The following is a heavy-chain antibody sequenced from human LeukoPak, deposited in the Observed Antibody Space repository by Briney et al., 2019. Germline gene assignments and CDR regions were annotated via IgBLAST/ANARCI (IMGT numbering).Heavy chain of an antibody. D-gene: IGHD2-21*02. J-gene: IGHJ4*02. CDR2: INPSAGST. CDR3: ARGGCGDSAAPFDD. CDR1: GYTFTSCY. V-gene: IGHV1-46*01. Sequence: ASVKVSCKTSGYTFTSCYMHWVRQAPGQGLEWMGMINPSAGSTRYAQKFQGRVTMTADTSTSTVYMELSSLRSEDTAVYYCARGGCGDSAAPFDDWGQGTLVPVSS.